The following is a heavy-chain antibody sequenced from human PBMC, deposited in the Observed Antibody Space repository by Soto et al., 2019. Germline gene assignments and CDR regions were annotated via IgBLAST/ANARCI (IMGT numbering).Heavy chain of an antibody. J-gene: IGHJ3*02. V-gene: IGHV1-69*08. CDR3: ARDGDYYDRKAFDI. CDR2: IIPILGIA. D-gene: IGHD3-10*02. CDR1: GGTFSSYT. Sequence: QVQLVQSGAEVKKPGSSVKVSCKASGGTFSSYTISWVRQAPGQGLEWMGRIIPILGIANYAQKFQGRVTITADKSTSTAYMELSSLRSADTAVYYCARDGDYYDRKAFDIWGQGTMVTVSS.